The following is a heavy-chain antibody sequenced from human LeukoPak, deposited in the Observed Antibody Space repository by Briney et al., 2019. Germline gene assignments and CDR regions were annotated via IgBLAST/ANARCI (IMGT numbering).Heavy chain of an antibody. D-gene: IGHD2-2*01. J-gene: IGHJ4*02. CDR2: INTDTRNP. Sequence: ASEKVSCKASGYTFTGYYMHWVRQAPGQELEWMGWINTDTRNPTYAQGFTGRFVFSLDTSVSTAYLQINNLEAEDTAVYYCARPTCHCSSISCYPHYWGQGTLVTVSS. CDR3: ARPTCHCSSISCYPHY. CDR1: GYTFTGYY. V-gene: IGHV7-4-1*02.